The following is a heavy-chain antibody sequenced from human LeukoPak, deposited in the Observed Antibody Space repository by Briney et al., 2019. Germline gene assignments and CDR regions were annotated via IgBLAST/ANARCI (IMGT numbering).Heavy chain of an antibody. CDR3: TRETYYYDSSAYVIDY. V-gene: IGHV4-39*07. CDR2: IYDSGNT. CDR1: GGSISRRSYY. J-gene: IGHJ4*02. D-gene: IGHD3-22*01. Sequence: ASETLSLTCTVSGGSISRRSYYWGWIRQPPGKGLEWIGSIYDSGNTYYNPSLKSRVTMSVDMSKNQFSLKLSSVTAADTAVYYCTRETYYYDSSAYVIDYWGQGTLVTVSS.